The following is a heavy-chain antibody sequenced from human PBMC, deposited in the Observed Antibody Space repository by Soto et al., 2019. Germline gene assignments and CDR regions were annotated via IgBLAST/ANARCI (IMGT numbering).Heavy chain of an antibody. J-gene: IGHJ5*02. V-gene: IGHV3-23*01. CDR1: GFTLTSFG. Sequence: EVQLLDYGGGLVQPGGSLRLSCAASGFTLTSFGMSWVRQAPGKGLEWVSSISASGTSMYYAKSVEGRFTISRDTSKNTLYLQMNSLRAEDTAVYDCAKRGDTTSWYWFDPWGQGTLVTVSS. CDR2: ISASGTSM. CDR3: AKRGDTTSWYWFDP. D-gene: IGHD6-13*01.